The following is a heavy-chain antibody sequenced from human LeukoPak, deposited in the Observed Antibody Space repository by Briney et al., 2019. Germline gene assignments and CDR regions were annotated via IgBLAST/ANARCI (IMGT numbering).Heavy chain of an antibody. CDR1: GGSMSPYH. D-gene: IGHD3-10*01. CDR3: ARGPARDYGSGSPSGLPYYYYGMDV. V-gene: IGHV4-59*12. Sequence: SETLSLTCTVSGGSMSPYHWGWIRQPPGKGLEWTGYIYYSGSTNYNPSLKSRVTISVDTSKNQFSLKLSSVTAADTAVYYCARGPARDYGSGSPSGLPYYYYGMDVWGQGTTVTVSS. CDR2: IYYSGST. J-gene: IGHJ6*02.